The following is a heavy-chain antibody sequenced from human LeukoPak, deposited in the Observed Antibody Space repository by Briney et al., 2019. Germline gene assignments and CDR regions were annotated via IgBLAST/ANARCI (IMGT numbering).Heavy chain of an antibody. Sequence: GESLKISCQDSGDSFPIYWIGWVRQMPGKGLEWMGIIYPGDSDTRYSPSFQGQVTISADRSISTAYLQWTSLKASDTAMYYCARGTNLDAFDVWGQGTMVTVSS. CDR2: IYPGDSDT. CDR3: ARGTNLDAFDV. D-gene: IGHD3-10*01. J-gene: IGHJ3*01. V-gene: IGHV5-51*01. CDR1: GDSFPIYW.